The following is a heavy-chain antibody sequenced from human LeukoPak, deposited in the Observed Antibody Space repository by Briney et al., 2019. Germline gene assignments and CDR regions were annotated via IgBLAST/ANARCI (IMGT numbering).Heavy chain of an antibody. CDR3: PTGDPFCSGDCYSPFDY. V-gene: IGHV1-24*01. D-gene: IGHD2-21*02. CDR2: FDPEYGEP. Sequence: ASVKVSCRLSGNTLTEISMHWVRQAPGKGLKWMGGFDPEYGEPLFAQTFQGRVTMTEDTSTDTAYMAVTSLTSEDTAVYSCPTGDPFCSGDCYSPFDYWGQGTPVTVSS. CDR1: GNTLTEIS. J-gene: IGHJ4*02.